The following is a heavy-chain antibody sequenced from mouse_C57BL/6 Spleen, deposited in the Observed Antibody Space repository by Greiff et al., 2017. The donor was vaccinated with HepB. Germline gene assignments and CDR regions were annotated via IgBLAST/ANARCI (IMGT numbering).Heavy chain of an antibody. D-gene: IGHD1-1*01. CDR3: ARGGLLRWNYFDY. V-gene: IGHV1-82*01. CDR1: GYAFSSSW. CDR2: IYPGDGDT. Sequence: QVHVKQSGPELVKPGASVKISCKASGYAFSSSWMNWVKQRPGKGLEWIGRIYPGDGDTNYNGKFKGKATLTADKSSSTAYMQLSSLTSEDSAVYFCARGGLLRWNYFDYWGQGTTLTVSS. J-gene: IGHJ2*01.